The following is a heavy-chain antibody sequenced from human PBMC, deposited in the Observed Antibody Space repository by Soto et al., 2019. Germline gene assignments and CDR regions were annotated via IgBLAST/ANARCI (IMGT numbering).Heavy chain of an antibody. CDR1: GFTFDDYA. CDR2: ISWNSGSI. J-gene: IGHJ6*03. D-gene: IGHD1-26*01. V-gene: IGHV3-9*01. CDR3: AKDSSMELYYYYMDV. Sequence: GGSLRLSCAASGFTFDDYAMHWVRQAPGKGLEWVSGISWNSGSIGYADSVKGRFTISRDNAKNSLYLQMNSLRAEDTALYYCAKDSSMELYYYYMDVWGKGTTVTVSS.